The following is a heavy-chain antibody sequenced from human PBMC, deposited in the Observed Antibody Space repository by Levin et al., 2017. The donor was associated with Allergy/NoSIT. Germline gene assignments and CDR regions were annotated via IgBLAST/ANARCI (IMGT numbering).Heavy chain of an antibody. CDR2: IKSKTDGGTT. Sequence: GESLKISCAASGFTFSNAWMSWVRQAPGKGLEWVGRIKSKTDGGTTDYAAPVKGRFTISRDDSKNTLYLQMNSLKTEDTAVYYCTASLRITMIVVVIDNFSWGQGTLVTVSS. CDR3: TASLRITMIVVVIDNFS. CDR1: GFTFSNAW. D-gene: IGHD3-22*01. J-gene: IGHJ5*02. V-gene: IGHV3-15*01.